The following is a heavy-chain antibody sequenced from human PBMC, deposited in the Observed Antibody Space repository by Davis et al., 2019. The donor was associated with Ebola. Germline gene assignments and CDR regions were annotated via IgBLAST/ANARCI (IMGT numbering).Heavy chain of an antibody. CDR3: ARESGDYLLDY. CDR1: GFTFSSYS. Sequence: GESLKISCAASGFTFSSYSMNWVRQAPGKGLEWVAAISGNTNYIYYADSVKGRFTISRDNAKNSVFLQMNSLRAEDTAVYYCARESGDYLLDYWGRGTLVTVSS. CDR2: ISGNTNYI. D-gene: IGHD4-17*01. J-gene: IGHJ4*02. V-gene: IGHV3-21*04.